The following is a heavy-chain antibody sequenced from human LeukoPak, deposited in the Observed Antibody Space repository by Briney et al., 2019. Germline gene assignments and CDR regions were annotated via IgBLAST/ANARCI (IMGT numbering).Heavy chain of an antibody. CDR2: ISSDGSNS. CDR1: GFTFGNYG. Sequence: PGGSLRLSCAVSGFTFGNYGMHWVRQAPGKGLEWVAMISSDGSNSYYGDSVKGRFTVSRDNSKNTLYLQMKSLRAGDTAFYYCAKGSTVTFAGEYFQHWGQGTLVTVSS. D-gene: IGHD4-17*01. CDR3: AKGSTVTFAGEYFQH. J-gene: IGHJ1*01. V-gene: IGHV3-30*18.